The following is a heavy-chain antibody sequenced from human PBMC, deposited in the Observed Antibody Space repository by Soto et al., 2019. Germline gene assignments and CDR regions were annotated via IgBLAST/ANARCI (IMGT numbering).Heavy chain of an antibody. CDR2: INAGNGNT. V-gene: IGHV1-3*01. J-gene: IGHJ5*02. CDR3: ARGDTGYSSGWYEDWFDP. Sequence: GASVKVSCKASGYTFTSYAMHWVRRAPGQRLEWMGWINAGNGNTKYSQKFQGRVTITRDTSASTAYMELSSLRSEDTAVYYCARGDTGYSSGWYEDWFDPWGQGTLVTVSS. CDR1: GYTFTSYA. D-gene: IGHD6-19*01.